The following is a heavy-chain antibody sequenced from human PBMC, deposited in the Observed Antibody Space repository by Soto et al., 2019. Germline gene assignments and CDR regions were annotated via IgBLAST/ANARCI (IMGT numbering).Heavy chain of an antibody. V-gene: IGHV4-34*01. D-gene: IGHD2-15*01. CDR1: GGSYSGFF. CDR3: ARAAVAAGGPFDK. J-gene: IGHJ4*01. CDR2: VNHGGST. Sequence: SQTRSCTFSVSGGSYSGFFWGLMRQPPGKGLEWIGEVNHGGSTNYNPSLKSRVTISSDTSKNHFSLPLRSVTAADTAVSCCARAAVAAGGPFDKWGRGALDTVSS.